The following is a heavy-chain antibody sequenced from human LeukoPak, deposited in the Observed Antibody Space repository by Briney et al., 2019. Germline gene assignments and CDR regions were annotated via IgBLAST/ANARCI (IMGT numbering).Heavy chain of an antibody. V-gene: IGHV3-23*01. Sequence: GGSLRLSCAAYGFTFSSYAMSWVRQAPGKGLERVSGITASGDNTYYADSVKGRFNISRENSKSTLYLQMNSLRAEDTAVYYCATGYQYYDYYYMDVWGKGTTVTISS. J-gene: IGHJ6*03. D-gene: IGHD6-25*01. CDR3: ATGYQYYDYYYMDV. CDR2: ITASGDNT. CDR1: GFTFSSYA.